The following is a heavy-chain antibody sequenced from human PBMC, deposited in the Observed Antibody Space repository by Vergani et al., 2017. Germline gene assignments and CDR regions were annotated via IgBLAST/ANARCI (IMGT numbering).Heavy chain of an antibody. CDR1: GGTFSSYA. V-gene: IGHV1-2*02. D-gene: IGHD7-27*01. CDR2: INPNSGGT. CDR3: AREAGDQGY. Sequence: QVQLVQSGAEVKKPGSSVKVSCKASGGTFSSYAISWVRQAPGQGLEWMGWINPNSGGTNYAQKFQGRVTMTRDTSISTAYMELSRLRSDDTAVYYCAREAGDQGYWGQGTLVTVSS. J-gene: IGHJ4*02.